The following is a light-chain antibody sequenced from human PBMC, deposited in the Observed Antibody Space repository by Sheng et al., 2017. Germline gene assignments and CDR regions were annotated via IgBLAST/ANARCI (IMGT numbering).Light chain of an antibody. V-gene: IGLV2-14*03. CDR3: SSYSSTSSSL. CDR2: DVN. J-gene: IGLJ2*01. Sequence: QSALTQPASVSGSPGQSVTISCTGTSSDVGGYKYVSWYQQHPGKAPKLMIYDVNRRPSGISDRFSASKSGNTASLIISGLQAEDEADYYCSSYSSTSSSLFGSGTTLTVL. CDR1: SSDVGGYKY.